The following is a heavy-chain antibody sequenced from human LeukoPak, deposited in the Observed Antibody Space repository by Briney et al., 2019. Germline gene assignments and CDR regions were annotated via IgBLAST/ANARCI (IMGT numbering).Heavy chain of an antibody. D-gene: IGHD5-12*01. CDR2: INPSGGST. J-gene: IGHJ5*02. CDR3: ARSRGATDWFDP. V-gene: IGHV1-46*01. Sequence: PVASVKVSCKASGYTFTSYYMHWVRQAPGQGLEWMGLINPSGGSTSYAQKFQGRVTMTRDTSTSTVYMELSSLRSEDTAVYYCARSRGATDWFDPWGQGTLVTVSS. CDR1: GYTFTSYY.